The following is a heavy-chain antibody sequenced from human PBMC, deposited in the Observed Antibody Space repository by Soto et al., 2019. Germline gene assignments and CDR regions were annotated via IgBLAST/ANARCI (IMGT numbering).Heavy chain of an antibody. CDR1: GFTFDDYA. CDR3: AKDIGDGITGTLVY. CDR2: ISWNSGSI. V-gene: IGHV3-9*01. J-gene: IGHJ4*02. Sequence: EVQLVESGGGLVQPGRSLRLSCAASGFTFDDYAMHWVRQGPGKGLEWVSGISWNSGSITYADSVKGRFTISRDNAKNSLYLHMNSLRPEDTALYYCAKDIGDGITGTLVYWGQGTLVTVSS. D-gene: IGHD1-20*01.